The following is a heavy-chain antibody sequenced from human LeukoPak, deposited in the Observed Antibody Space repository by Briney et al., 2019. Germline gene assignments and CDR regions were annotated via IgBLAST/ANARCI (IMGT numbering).Heavy chain of an antibody. D-gene: IGHD6-6*01. CDR1: GGTVSTYA. CDR2: IIPIFGTP. V-gene: IGHV1-69*05. J-gene: IGHJ4*02. Sequence: SVKVSCKASGGTVSTYAISWVRQAPGQGLDWMGGIIPIFGTPNYAQKFQGRVTITTDESTSTAYMELSSLRSEDTAFYYCARRSETYSSSSREYYFDYWGQGTLVTVSS. CDR3: ARRSETYSSSSREYYFDY.